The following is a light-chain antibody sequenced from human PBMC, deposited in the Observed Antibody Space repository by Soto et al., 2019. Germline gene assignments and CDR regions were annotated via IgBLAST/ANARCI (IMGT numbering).Light chain of an antibody. V-gene: IGKV1-39*01. J-gene: IGKJ1*01. Sequence: DIQMTQSPSSLSASVGDRVTITCRASQSISSYLNWYQQKPGKAPKLLIYAAPSLQSGVPSRFSGSITGTDFTLTIRRLQPEDFATYYCQQSYSNPRTFCQGTKVEIK. CDR1: QSISSY. CDR3: QQSYSNPRT. CDR2: AAP.